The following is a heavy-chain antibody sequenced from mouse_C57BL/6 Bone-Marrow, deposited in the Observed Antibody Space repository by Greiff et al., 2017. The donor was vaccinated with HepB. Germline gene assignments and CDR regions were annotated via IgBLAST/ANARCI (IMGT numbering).Heavy chain of an antibody. Sequence: VKLMESGPELVKPGASVKISCKASGYAFSSSWMNWVKQRPGKGLEWIGRIYPGDGDTNYNGKFKGKATLTADKSSSTAYMQLSSLTSEDSAVYFCAIYYSNYTYYFDYWGQGTTLTVSS. D-gene: IGHD2-5*01. V-gene: IGHV1-82*01. J-gene: IGHJ2*01. CDR2: IYPGDGDT. CDR3: AIYYSNYTYYFDY. CDR1: GYAFSSSW.